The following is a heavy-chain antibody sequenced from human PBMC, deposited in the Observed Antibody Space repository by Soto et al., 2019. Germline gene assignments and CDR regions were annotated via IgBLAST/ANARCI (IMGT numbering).Heavy chain of an antibody. CDR1: DDSISPTSSH. D-gene: IGHD3-22*01. Sequence: PSETLSLTCTLSDDSISPTSSHWRWVRHPPGKRRVGIGCIDYSGNTNYNPSLKSRVTISVDTSKNQFSLKLSSVTAADTAVYYCARVSRYYDSSGYYQAASTFDYWGQGTLVTVSS. J-gene: IGHJ4*02. CDR2: IDYSGNT. CDR3: ARVSRYYDSSGYYQAASTFDY. V-gene: IGHV4-39*07.